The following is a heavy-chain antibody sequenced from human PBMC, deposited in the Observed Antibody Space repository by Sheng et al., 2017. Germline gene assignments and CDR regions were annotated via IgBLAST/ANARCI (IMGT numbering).Heavy chain of an antibody. D-gene: IGHD6-13*01. CDR1: GFSFKDYA. Sequence: EVQVVESGGGLVQPGRSLRLSCVTSGFSFKDYAMHWVRQPPGKGLEWVSGIRRETGSIGYADSVKGRFTISRDNAKKSVDLRMSSLRAEDTAVYYCARESGYSSSSYPYWGQGTLVTVSS. V-gene: IGHV3-9*01. CDR3: ARESGYSSSSYPY. CDR2: IRRETGSI. J-gene: IGHJ4*02.